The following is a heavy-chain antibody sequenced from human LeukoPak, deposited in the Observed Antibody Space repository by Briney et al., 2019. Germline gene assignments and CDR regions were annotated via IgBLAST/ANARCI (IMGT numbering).Heavy chain of an antibody. V-gene: IGHV3-21*01. CDR3: ASERTGYYYDSSGYSSVPYIDY. CDR2: ISSSSSYI. Sequence: GGSLRLSCAASGFTFSSYSMNWVRQAPGKGLEWVSSISSSSSYIYYADSVKGRFTISRDNAKNSLYLQMNSLRAEDTAVYYCASERTGYYYDSSGYSSVPYIDYWGQGTLVTVSS. D-gene: IGHD3-22*01. J-gene: IGHJ4*02. CDR1: GFTFSSYS.